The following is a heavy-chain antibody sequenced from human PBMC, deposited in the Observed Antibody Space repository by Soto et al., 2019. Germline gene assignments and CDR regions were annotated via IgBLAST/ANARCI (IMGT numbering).Heavy chain of an antibody. D-gene: IGHD2-2*01. CDR2: ISDSGHTI. Sequence: EVQLVESGGRLVQPGESLRLSCAASGFTFSSYEMTWVRQAPGTGLEWISYISDSGHTIHYADSVKGRFTISRDSAESSLYLQMDSLRAEDTGVYYCATLTYCSSASCPNYYYVMDVWGQGTTVTVSS. V-gene: IGHV3-48*03. J-gene: IGHJ6*02. CDR1: GFTFSSYE. CDR3: ATLTYCSSASCPNYYYVMDV.